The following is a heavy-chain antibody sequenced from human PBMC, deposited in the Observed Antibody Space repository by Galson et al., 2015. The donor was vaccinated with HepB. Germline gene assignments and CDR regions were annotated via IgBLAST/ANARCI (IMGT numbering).Heavy chain of an antibody. J-gene: IGHJ4*02. V-gene: IGHV3-30*18. CDR1: GFTFSYYG. D-gene: IGHD3-22*01. CDR2: ISYDGSNK. CDR3: AKDGGIYYDTSGYFLAY. Sequence: SLRLSCAASGFTFSYYGMHWVRQAPGKGLEWVAVISYDGSNKYYADSVKGRFIISRDNSKNTLYLQMNSLRAEDTAVYYCAKDGGIYYDTSGYFLAYWGQGTLVTVSS.